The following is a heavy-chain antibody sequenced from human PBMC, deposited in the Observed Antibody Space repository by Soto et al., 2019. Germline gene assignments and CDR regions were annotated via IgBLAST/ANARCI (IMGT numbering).Heavy chain of an antibody. V-gene: IGHV3-30-3*01. J-gene: IGHJ3*02. CDR1: GFTFSSYA. Sequence: GGSLRLSCAASGFTFSSYAMHWVRQAPGKGLEWVAVISYDGSNKYYADSVKGRFTISRDNAKNSLYLQMNSLRAEDTAVYYCARDSQIYSSTPAFDIWGQGTMVTVSS. CDR3: ARDSQIYSSTPAFDI. D-gene: IGHD6-13*01. CDR2: ISYDGSNK.